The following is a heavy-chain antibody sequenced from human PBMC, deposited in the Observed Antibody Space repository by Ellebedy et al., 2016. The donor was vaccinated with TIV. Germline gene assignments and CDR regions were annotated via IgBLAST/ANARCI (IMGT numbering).Heavy chain of an antibody. J-gene: IGHJ2*01. D-gene: IGHD3-9*01. V-gene: IGHV3-33*08. CDR2: IWYDGSNK. Sequence: GGSLRLSCAASGFTFSSYGMHWVRQAPGKGLEWVAVIWYDGSNKYYADSVKGRFTISRDNSKNTLYLQMNSLSAEDTAVYYCARDLKTGKGWYFELWGRGTLVTVSS. CDR1: GFTFSSYG. CDR3: ARDLKTGKGWYFEL.